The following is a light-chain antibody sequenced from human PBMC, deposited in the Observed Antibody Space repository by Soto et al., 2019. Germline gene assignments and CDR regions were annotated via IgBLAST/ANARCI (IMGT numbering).Light chain of an antibody. CDR2: GAS. CDR1: QSVSSS. V-gene: IGKV3-15*01. Sequence: EIVMTQSPATLSVSPGERVALSCRTSQSVSSSLAWYQQKPGQSPRLLINGASTRANGIPARFSGSGSGTDFTLTISSLQSEDFAVYYCQQYTNWLTFGGGTKVEIK. CDR3: QQYTNWLT. J-gene: IGKJ4*01.